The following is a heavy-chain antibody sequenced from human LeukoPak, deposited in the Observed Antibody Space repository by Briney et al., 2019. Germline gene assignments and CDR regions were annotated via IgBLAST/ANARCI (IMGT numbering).Heavy chain of an antibody. J-gene: IGHJ4*02. CDR1: GGSISSGGYY. CDR2: IYYSGST. Sequence: PSQTLSLTCTVSGGSISSGGYYWSWIRQRPGKGLEWIGYIYYSGSTYYNPSLKSRVTISVDTSKNQFSLKLSSVTAADTAVYYCARDSYYYDSSGTIGGGFDYWGQGTLVTVSS. V-gene: IGHV4-31*03. D-gene: IGHD3-22*01. CDR3: ARDSYYYDSSGTIGGGFDY.